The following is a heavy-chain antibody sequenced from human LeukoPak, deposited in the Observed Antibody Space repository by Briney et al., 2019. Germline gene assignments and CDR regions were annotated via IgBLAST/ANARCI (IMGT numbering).Heavy chain of an antibody. CDR2: INHSGST. CDR3: ARGLPPLYCSSTSCYDPFDY. CDR1: GGSFSGYY. J-gene: IGHJ4*02. V-gene: IGHV4-34*01. Sequence: SETLSLTCAVYGGSFSGYYWSWIRQPPGKGLEWIGEINHSGSTNYNPSLKSQVTISVDTSKNQFSLKLSSVTAADTAVYYCARGLPPLYCSSTSCYDPFDYWGQGTLVTVSS. D-gene: IGHD2-2*01.